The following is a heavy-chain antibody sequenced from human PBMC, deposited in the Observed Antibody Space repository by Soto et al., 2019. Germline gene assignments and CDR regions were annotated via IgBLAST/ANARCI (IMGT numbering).Heavy chain of an antibody. J-gene: IGHJ4*02. D-gene: IGHD2-21*01. CDR2: IYYTGST. Sequence: QVQLQESGPGLVKPSETLSLTCTVSGGSIGRYYWSWIRQPPGRGLEWIAYIYYTGSTSYNPSLKSRVTISVDTSKNQFSLKLRSVTAADTAIYYCARAGERDKLWWSFDYWGQGSLVTVSS. CDR3: ARAGERDKLWWSFDY. CDR1: GGSIGRYY. V-gene: IGHV4-59*01.